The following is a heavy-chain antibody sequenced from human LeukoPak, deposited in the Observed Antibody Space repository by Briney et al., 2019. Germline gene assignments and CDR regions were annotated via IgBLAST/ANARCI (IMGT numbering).Heavy chain of an antibody. J-gene: IGHJ4*02. Sequence: GESLQISCRGSGYSFTSYWIGWVRLKPGKGLEWMGIIYPADSDTRYSPSFQGQVTISADKSTTTAYLQWSSLKASDAAIYYCAKRGGSRSFYSLDHWGQGTPVTVSS. CDR2: IYPADSDT. CDR1: GYSFTSYW. V-gene: IGHV5-51*01. D-gene: IGHD3-10*01. CDR3: AKRGGSRSFYSLDH.